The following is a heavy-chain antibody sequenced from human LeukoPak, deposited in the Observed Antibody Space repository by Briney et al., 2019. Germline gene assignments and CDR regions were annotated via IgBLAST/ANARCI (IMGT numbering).Heavy chain of an antibody. CDR3: AREEVGTAMVYYYYYGMDV. J-gene: IGHJ6*02. CDR2: IYSGGST. CDR1: GFTVSSNY. D-gene: IGHD5-18*01. Sequence: GGSLRLSCAASGFTVSSNYMSWVRQAPGKGLEWVSVIYSGGSTYYADSVKGRFTISRDNSKNTLYLQMNSLRAEDTAVYYCAREEVGTAMVYYYYYGMDVWGQGTTVTVSS. V-gene: IGHV3-66*01.